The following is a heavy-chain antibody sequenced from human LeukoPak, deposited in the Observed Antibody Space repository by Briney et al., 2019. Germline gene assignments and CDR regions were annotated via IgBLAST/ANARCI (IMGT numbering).Heavy chain of an antibody. D-gene: IGHD6-13*01. J-gene: IGHJ4*02. CDR2: INPNSGGT. CDR3: ARDLAAAGDFDY. CDR1: GYTFTGYY. V-gene: IGHV1-2*02. Sequence: ASVKVSCKASGYTFTGYYMHWVRQAPGQGLEWMGWINPNSGGTNYAQKFQGRATMTRDTSISTAYVELSRLRSDDTAVYYCARDLAAAGDFDYWGQGTLVTVSS.